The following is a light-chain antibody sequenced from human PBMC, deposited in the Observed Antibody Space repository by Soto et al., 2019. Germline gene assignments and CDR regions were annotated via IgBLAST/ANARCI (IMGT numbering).Light chain of an antibody. CDR3: CSYAGSYGVV. V-gene: IGLV2-11*01. CDR2: DVS. CDR1: SSDVGGYNY. Sequence: QSVLTQPRSVSGCPGQSVTISCTGTSSDVGGYNYVSWYQQHPGKAPKLMIYDVSKRPSGVPDRFSGSKSGNTASLTISGLQAEDEADYYCCSYAGSYGVVFGGGTSSPS. J-gene: IGLJ2*01.